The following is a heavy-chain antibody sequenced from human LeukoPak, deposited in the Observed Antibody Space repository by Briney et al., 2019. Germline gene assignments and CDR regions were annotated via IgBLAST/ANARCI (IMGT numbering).Heavy chain of an antibody. CDR1: GFTFSSYA. CDR2: ISGSGGST. D-gene: IGHD2-15*01. V-gene: IGHV3-23*01. J-gene: IGHJ4*02. Sequence: GGSLRLSCAASGFTFSSYAMSWVRQAPGKGLEWVSAISGSGGSTYYADSVKGRSTISRDNSKTTLYLQMNSLRAEDTAVYYCAKDLSLFAVVVAAHDYWGQGTLVTVSS. CDR3: AKDLSLFAVVVAAHDY.